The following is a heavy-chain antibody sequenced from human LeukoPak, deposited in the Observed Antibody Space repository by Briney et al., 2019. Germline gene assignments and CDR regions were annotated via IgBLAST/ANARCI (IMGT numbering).Heavy chain of an antibody. J-gene: IGHJ5*02. V-gene: IGHV3-7*01. CDR2: IKQDGSEK. Sequence: GGSLRLSCTPSGFTFSSHAMSWVRQAPGKGLGWVANIKQDGSEKYYVDSVKGRFTISRDNAKNSLYLQMNSLRAEDTAVYYCARARRWHSSGWKQSNWFDPWGQGTLVTVSS. CDR1: GFTFSSHA. D-gene: IGHD6-19*01. CDR3: ARARRWHSSGWKQSNWFDP.